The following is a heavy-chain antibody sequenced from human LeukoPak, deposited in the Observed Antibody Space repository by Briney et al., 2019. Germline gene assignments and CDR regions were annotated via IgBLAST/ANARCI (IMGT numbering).Heavy chain of an antibody. D-gene: IGHD5-24*01. Sequence: GGSLRLSCAASGFTFSSYSINWVRQAPGKGLEWVSSISSSSSYIYYADSVKGRFTISRDNAKNSLYLQMNSLRAEDTAVYYCARDKRSTPNWFDPWGQGTLVTVSS. J-gene: IGHJ5*02. V-gene: IGHV3-21*01. CDR3: ARDKRSTPNWFDP. CDR2: ISSSSSYI. CDR1: GFTFSSYS.